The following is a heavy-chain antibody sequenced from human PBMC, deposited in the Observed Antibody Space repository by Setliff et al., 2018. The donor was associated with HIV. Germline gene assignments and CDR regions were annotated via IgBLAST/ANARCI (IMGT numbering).Heavy chain of an antibody. Sequence: PGGSLRLSCAASGFIFSSYAMHWVRQAPGKGLEWVAVMSYDGNNKYYADSVKGRFTISRDNSKNTLFLQMNSLRPEDTAVYYCARDCRDGWVFTYGMDVWGQGTLVTVSS. CDR3: ARDCRDGWVFTYGMDV. V-gene: IGHV3-30*01. J-gene: IGHJ6*02. CDR2: MSYDGNNK. CDR1: GFIFSSYA. D-gene: IGHD6-13*01.